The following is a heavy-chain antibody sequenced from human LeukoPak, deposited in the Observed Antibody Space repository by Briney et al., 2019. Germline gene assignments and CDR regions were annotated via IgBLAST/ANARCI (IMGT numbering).Heavy chain of an antibody. J-gene: IGHJ4*02. CDR2: ISYDGSNK. D-gene: IGHD3-22*01. Sequence: GGSLRLSCAASGFTFSSYAMHWVRQAPGKGLEWVAVISYDGSNKYYADSVKGRFTISRDNSKNTLYLQMNSLRAEDTAVYYCARDHYYDSSGYYPGSVDYWGQGTLVTVSS. CDR1: GFTFSSYA. CDR3: ARDHYYDSSGYYPGSVDY. V-gene: IGHV3-30-3*01.